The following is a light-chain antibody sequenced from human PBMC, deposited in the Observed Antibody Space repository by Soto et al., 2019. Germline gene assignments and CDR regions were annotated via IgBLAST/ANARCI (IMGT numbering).Light chain of an antibody. CDR1: SSDVGGYNY. CDR3: AAWDGSLKEYV. V-gene: IGLV2-11*01. J-gene: IGLJ1*01. CDR2: DVS. Sequence: QSVLTQPRSVSGSPGQSVTISCTGTSSDVGGYNYVSWYQQLPGKAPKLMIYDVSKRPSGVPDRFSGSKSGTSASLAISGLQSEDEADYYCAAWDGSLKEYVFGTGTKLTVL.